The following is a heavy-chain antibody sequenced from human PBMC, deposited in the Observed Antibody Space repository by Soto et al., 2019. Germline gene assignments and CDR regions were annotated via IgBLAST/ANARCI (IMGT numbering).Heavy chain of an antibody. V-gene: IGHV1-69*12. J-gene: IGHJ6*02. CDR2: IIPIFGTA. CDR1: GGTFSSYA. Sequence: QVQLVQSGAEVKKPGSSVKVSCKASGGTFSSYAISWVRQAPGQGLEWMGGIIPIFGTANYAQKFQGRVTITADESTRTAYMELSSLRSEDTAVYYCARGRDGYNYDPYYYGMDVWGQGTTVTVSS. CDR3: ARGRDGYNYDPYYYGMDV. D-gene: IGHD5-12*01.